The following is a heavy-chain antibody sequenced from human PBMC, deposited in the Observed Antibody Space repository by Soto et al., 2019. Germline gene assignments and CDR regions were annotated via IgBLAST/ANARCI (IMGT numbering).Heavy chain of an antibody. J-gene: IGHJ4*02. Sequence: VNVYWKSVGETFSSYAVSWVRQAPGQGLEWMGGIIPIFGTANYAQKFQGRVTITADESTSTAYMELSSLRSEDTAVYYCARGLTGALAGWGQGTLVTVSS. CDR2: IIPIFGTA. D-gene: IGHD1-20*01. CDR1: GETFSSYA. CDR3: ARGLTGALAG. V-gene: IGHV1-69*01.